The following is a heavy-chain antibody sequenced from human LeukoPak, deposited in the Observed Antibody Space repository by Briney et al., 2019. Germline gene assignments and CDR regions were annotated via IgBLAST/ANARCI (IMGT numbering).Heavy chain of an antibody. CDR1: GFTFSSYW. D-gene: IGHD3-10*01. CDR2: INSDGSNT. J-gene: IGHJ3*02. V-gene: IGHV3-74*01. Sequence: GGSLRLSCAASGFTFSSYWMHWVRQAPGKGLVWVSRINSDGSNTNYADSVKGRFTISRDNAKNTLFLQMNSLRAEDTAVYYCERSYYYDAGHYAFDIWGQGRMVTFSS. CDR3: ERSYYYDAGHYAFDI.